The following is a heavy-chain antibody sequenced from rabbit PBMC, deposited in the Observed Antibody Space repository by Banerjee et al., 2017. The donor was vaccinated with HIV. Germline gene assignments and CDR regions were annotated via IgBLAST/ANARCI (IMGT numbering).Heavy chain of an antibody. CDR2: IDAAVIEDT. CDR1: GFSFSSSYW. D-gene: IGHD2-1*01. V-gene: IGHV1S45*01. J-gene: IGHJ4*01. Sequence: QEQLEESGGDLVKPEGSLTLTCTASGFSFSSSYWICWVRQAPGKGLEWIACIDAAVIEDTYYATWAKGRFTISKTSSTTVTLQMTSLTAADTASYFCARGGYDENCFNLWGPGTLVTVS. CDR3: ARGGYDENCFNL.